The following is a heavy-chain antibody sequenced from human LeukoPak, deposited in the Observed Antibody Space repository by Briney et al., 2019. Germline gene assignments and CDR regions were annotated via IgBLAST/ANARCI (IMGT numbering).Heavy chain of an antibody. Sequence: SETLSLTCTVSGGSISSYYWSWIRQPPGKGLEWIGYIYYSGSTNYNPSLKSRVTISVDTSKNQFSLKLSSVTAADTAVYYCARVSPWSSSWYHFDYWGQGTLVTVSS. CDR1: GGSISSYY. CDR3: ARVSPWSSSWYHFDY. V-gene: IGHV4-59*01. CDR2: IYYSGST. D-gene: IGHD6-13*01. J-gene: IGHJ4*02.